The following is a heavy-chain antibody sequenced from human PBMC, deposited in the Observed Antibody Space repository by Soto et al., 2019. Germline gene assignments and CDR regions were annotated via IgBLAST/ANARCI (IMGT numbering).Heavy chain of an antibody. CDR2: ISSISKTT. Sequence: GSLRLSCAASGFTFSGYGMKWVRQAPGKGLEWISYISSISKTTYYAGSVKGRFTISRDNAMNSLYLQMNSLRAEDTAVYFCARKADNSYYYMDVWGKGTTVTVSS. CDR3: ARKADNSYYYMDV. V-gene: IGHV3-48*04. J-gene: IGHJ6*03. CDR1: GFTFSGYG. D-gene: IGHD6-25*01.